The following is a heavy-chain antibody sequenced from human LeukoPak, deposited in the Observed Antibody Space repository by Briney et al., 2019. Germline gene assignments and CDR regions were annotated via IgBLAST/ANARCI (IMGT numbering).Heavy chain of an antibody. V-gene: IGHV4-39*01. CDR2: IYYSGRT. CDR3: ARHRTAIKRYGPYDAFDI. J-gene: IGHJ3*02. D-gene: IGHD5-18*01. CDR1: GVSISSSDYY. Sequence: SETLSLTCTVSGVSISSSDYYWVWIRQPPGKGLEWIVSIYYSGRTYYNPPLKSRVTISEDTSKNQFSLKLSSVTAADTAVYYCARHRTAIKRYGPYDAFDIWGPGTMVTVSS.